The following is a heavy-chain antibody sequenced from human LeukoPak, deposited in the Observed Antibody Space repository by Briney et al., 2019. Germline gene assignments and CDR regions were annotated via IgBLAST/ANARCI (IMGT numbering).Heavy chain of an antibody. Sequence: PSETLSLTCAVYGGSFSGYCWSCIRQPPGKGLEWIGEINHSGSTNYNPSLKSRVTISVDTSKNQFSLKLSSVTAADTAVYYCARAACGNNCYSNLDCWGQGTLVTVSS. CDR2: INHSGST. CDR3: ARAACGNNCYSNLDC. V-gene: IGHV4-34*01. D-gene: IGHD2-21*01. J-gene: IGHJ4*02. CDR1: GGSFSGYC.